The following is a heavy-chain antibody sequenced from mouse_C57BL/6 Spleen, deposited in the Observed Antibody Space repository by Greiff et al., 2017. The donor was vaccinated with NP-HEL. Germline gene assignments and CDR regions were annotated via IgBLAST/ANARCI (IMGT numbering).Heavy chain of an antibody. Sequence: QVQLQQPGAELVRPGSSVKLSCKASGYTFTSYWMDWVKQRPGQGLEWIGNIYPSDSETHYNQKFKDKATLTVDKSSSTAYMQLSSLTSEDSAFYYCARVDYYGSSYDPFAYWGQGTLVTVSA. CDR2: IYPSDSET. CDR3: ARVDYYGSSYDPFAY. CDR1: GYTFTSYW. V-gene: IGHV1-61*01. D-gene: IGHD1-1*01. J-gene: IGHJ3*01.